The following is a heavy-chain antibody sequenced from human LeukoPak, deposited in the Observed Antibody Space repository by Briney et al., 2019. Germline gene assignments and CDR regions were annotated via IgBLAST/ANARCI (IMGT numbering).Heavy chain of an antibody. CDR1: GFTVSSNY. J-gene: IGHJ4*02. CDR3: AKEIASIVVVITTFDY. D-gene: IGHD3-22*01. V-gene: IGHV3-53*01. Sequence: PGGSLRLSCAASGFTVSSNYMSWVRQAPGKGLEWVSVIYSGGSTYYADSVKGRFTISRDNSKNTLYLQMNSLRAEDTAVYYCAKEIASIVVVITTFDYWGQGALVTVSS. CDR2: IYSGGST.